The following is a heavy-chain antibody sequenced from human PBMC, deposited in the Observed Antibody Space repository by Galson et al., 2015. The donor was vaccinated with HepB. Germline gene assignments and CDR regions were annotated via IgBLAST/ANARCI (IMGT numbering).Heavy chain of an antibody. V-gene: IGHV3-23*01. CDR3: AKVGGRWLQSHWFDP. Sequence: SLRLSCAASGFTFSSYAMSWVRQAPGKGLEWVSAISGSGGSTYYADSVKGRFTISRDNSKNTLYLQMNSLRAEDTAVYYCAKVGGRWLQSHWFDPWGQGTLVTVSS. J-gene: IGHJ5*02. D-gene: IGHD5-24*01. CDR2: ISGSGGST. CDR1: GFTFSSYA.